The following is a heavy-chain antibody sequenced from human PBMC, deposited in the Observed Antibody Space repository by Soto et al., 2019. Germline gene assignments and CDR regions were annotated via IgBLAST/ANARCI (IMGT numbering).Heavy chain of an antibody. D-gene: IGHD3-3*01. CDR1: GYSFTSYW. J-gene: IGHJ6*02. V-gene: IGHV5-51*01. Sequence: PGESLKISCKGSGYSFTSYWIGWVRQMPGKGLEWMGIIYPGDSATRYSPSFQGQVTISADKSISTAYLQWSSLKASDTAMYYCARGGEYDFWSGYYPYYYYYYGMDVWGQGTTVTVSS. CDR2: IYPGDSAT. CDR3: ARGGEYDFWSGYYPYYYYYYGMDV.